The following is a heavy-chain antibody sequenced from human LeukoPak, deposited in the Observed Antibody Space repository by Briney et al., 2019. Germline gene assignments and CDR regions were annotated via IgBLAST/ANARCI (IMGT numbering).Heavy chain of an antibody. D-gene: IGHD3-22*01. Sequence: GASVKVSCKASGYTFTSYGISWVRQAPGQGLEWTGIINPSGGSTSYAQRFQGRVTMTRDTSTSTVYMELSSLRSEDTAVYYCARRYYYDSSGYPDYWGQGTLVTVSS. CDR3: ARRYYYDSSGYPDY. CDR1: GYTFTSYG. J-gene: IGHJ4*02. V-gene: IGHV1-46*01. CDR2: INPSGGST.